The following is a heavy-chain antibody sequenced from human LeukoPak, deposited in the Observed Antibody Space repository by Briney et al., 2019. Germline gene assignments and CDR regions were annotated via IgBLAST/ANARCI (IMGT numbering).Heavy chain of an antibody. J-gene: IGHJ3*02. CDR1: GYTFTVYY. D-gene: IGHD3-22*01. CDR2: INPNSGGT. Sequence: ASVRVSCKASGYTFTVYYMHWVRQAPGQGLEWMGWINPNSGGTNYAQKFQGRVTMTRDTSISTAYMELSRLRSDDTAVYYCARLGYDSSGYYSGADAFDSWGQGTMVTVS. V-gene: IGHV1-2*02. CDR3: ARLGYDSSGYYSGADAFDS.